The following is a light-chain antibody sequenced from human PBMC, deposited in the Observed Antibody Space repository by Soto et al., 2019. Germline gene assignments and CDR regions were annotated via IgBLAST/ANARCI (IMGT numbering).Light chain of an antibody. Sequence: QSVLTQPPSVSAAPGRKVTIPCPGSSSNTGTNYVSWYQHLPGTAPKLLIYDNDKRPSGIPDRFSGSKSGTSATLGITGLQTGDEADYYCATWQSSLTGGWVFGGGTKLTVL. V-gene: IGLV1-51*01. CDR2: DND. CDR3: ATWQSSLTGGWV. CDR1: SSNTGTNY. J-gene: IGLJ3*02.